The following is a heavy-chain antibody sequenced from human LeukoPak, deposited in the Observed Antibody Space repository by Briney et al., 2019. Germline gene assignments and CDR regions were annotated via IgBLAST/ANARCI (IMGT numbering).Heavy chain of an antibody. CDR3: GRGPPFDQAIDY. Sequence: QPGGSLRLSCAASGFTFSSYWMHWVRQAPGKGLVWVSRINTDGSSTTYADSVKGRFTISRDNAKNTLYLQMDSLRAEDTAVYYCGRGPPFDQAIDYWGQGTLVTVSP. CDR1: GFTFSSYW. CDR2: INTDGSST. J-gene: IGHJ4*02. D-gene: IGHD2/OR15-2a*01. V-gene: IGHV3-74*01.